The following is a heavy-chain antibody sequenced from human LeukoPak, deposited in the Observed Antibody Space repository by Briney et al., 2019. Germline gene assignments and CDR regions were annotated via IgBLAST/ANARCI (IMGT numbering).Heavy chain of an antibody. CDR2: IKTKADNYAT. J-gene: IGHJ6*04. Sequence: GGSLTLSCSASGLTFSVSAIHWVRQASGKGLEWVGRIKTKADNYATAYAASVKGRFTISRDDSTNTAYLQINSLKTEYTAVYYCSHPSYYYNVDVWGKRTTVTVSS. CDR3: SHPSYYYNVDV. V-gene: IGHV3-73*01. CDR1: GLTFSVSA.